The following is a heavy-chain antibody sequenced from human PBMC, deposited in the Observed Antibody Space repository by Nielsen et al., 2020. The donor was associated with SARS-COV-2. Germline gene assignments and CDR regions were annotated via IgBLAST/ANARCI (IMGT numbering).Heavy chain of an antibody. CDR1: GYTISSYG. D-gene: IGHD6-13*01. CDR2: IWTDGIST. V-gene: IGHV3-33*08. CDR3: SPGTSWDHFEY. J-gene: IGHJ4*02. Sequence: GGSLRLSCVVSGYTISSYGMHWVRQAPGKGLEWVAVIWTDGISTSYADSVKGRFTISRDNSKNTLYLQMGGLRAEDTAVYYCSPGTSWDHFEYWGQGALVTVSS.